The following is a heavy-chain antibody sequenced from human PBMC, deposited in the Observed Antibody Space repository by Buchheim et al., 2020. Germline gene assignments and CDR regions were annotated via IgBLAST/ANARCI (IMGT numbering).Heavy chain of an antibody. D-gene: IGHD3-10*01. CDR2: ISASGSSR. J-gene: IGHJ3*01. CDR1: KFSFYDYS. CDR3: AKFGAPYYGSGVYTDAIDF. V-gene: IGHV3-23*01. Sequence: EVQLLESGGDLVQPGGSLRLSCAAAKFSFYDYSMSWVRQPPGKGLEWVSSISASGSSRYYADSVKGRFTISRDNSNDTLYLQMNNLRAEDTAIYYCAKFGAPYYGSGVYTDAIDFWGQG.